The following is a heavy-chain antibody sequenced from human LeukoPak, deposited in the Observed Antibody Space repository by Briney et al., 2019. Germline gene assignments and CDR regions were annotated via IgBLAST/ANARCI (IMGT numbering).Heavy chain of an antibody. CDR1: GFTFSSFA. Sequence: GGSRRLSCAASGFTFSSFAMSWVRKAPGKGLEWVSTISATGGRTDYADSVKGRFTISRDNSKNTLSLQMTSLRAEDTAMYYCAQDPAGVVINWGQGSLVTVSS. V-gene: IGHV3-23*01. CDR3: AQDPAGVVIN. CDR2: ISATGGRT. J-gene: IGHJ4*02. D-gene: IGHD3-3*01.